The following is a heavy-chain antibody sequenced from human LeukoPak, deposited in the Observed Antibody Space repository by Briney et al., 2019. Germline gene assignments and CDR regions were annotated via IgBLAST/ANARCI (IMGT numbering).Heavy chain of an antibody. D-gene: IGHD1-26*01. CDR3: ASTLYSGGYLHLDY. CDR2: IYYSGST. Sequence: SETLSLTCTVSGGSISSYYWSWIRQPPGKGLEWVGDIYYSGSTNYNPSLKSRVTISVETAKNQFSLKLSSLTAADTAVYYCASTLYSGGYLHLDYWGQGTLVTVSS. J-gene: IGHJ4*02. V-gene: IGHV4-59*01. CDR1: GGSISSYY.